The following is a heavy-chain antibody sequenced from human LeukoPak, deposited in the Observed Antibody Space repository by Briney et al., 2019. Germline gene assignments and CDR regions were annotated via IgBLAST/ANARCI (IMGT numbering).Heavy chain of an antibody. CDR3: AKSVVSAAFSWFDC. J-gene: IGHJ4*02. CDR1: GFTFSSYA. D-gene: IGHD2-2*01. Sequence: GGSLRLSCAASGFTFSSYAMTWVRQAPGKGLEWVSVISGSGVDTYYADSVKGRFTISRVSSKNTLYLQMNSLRAEDTAVYYCAKSVVSAAFSWFDCWGQGTLVTVSS. CDR2: ISGSGVDT. V-gene: IGHV3-23*01.